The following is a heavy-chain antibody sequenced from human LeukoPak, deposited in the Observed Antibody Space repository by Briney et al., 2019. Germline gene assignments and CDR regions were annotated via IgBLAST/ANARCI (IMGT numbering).Heavy chain of an antibody. J-gene: IGHJ5*02. CDR2: IDWDDDK. CDR3: ARNTYRRRWFGP. V-gene: IGHV2-70*01. Sequence: ESGPALVKPTQTLTLTCTFSGFSLSTSGMCVSWIRQPPGKALEWLALIDWDDDKYYSTSLKTRPTISKDTSKNQVVLTMTNMDPVDTATYYCARNTYRRRWFGPWGQGALVTVSS. CDR1: GFSLSTSGMC. D-gene: IGHD4-11*01.